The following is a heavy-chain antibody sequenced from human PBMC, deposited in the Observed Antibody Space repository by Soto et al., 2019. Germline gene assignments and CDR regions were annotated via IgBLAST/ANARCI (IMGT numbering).Heavy chain of an antibody. J-gene: IGHJ4*02. Sequence: QITLKESGPTLVKPTQTLTLTCTFSGFSLSSTRMAVGWIRQPPGKALAWLALLYWDDDKRYSPFLKSSLTITKDTSKNQVVLTMSNMDPVDTARYYCAHIVVAGLGYYFDYWGQGTLVTVSS. CDR3: AHIVVAGLGYYFDY. CDR2: LYWDDDK. V-gene: IGHV2-5*02. CDR1: GFSLSSTRMA. D-gene: IGHD6-19*01.